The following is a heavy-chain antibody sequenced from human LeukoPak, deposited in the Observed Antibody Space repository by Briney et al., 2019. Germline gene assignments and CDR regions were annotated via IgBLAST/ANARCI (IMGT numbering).Heavy chain of an antibody. CDR1: GYTLTELS. CDR3: ATGGYSSSKDFDY. Sequence: ASVKVSCRVSGYTLTELSMHWVRQAPGKGLEWMGGFDPEDGETIYAQKFQGRVTMTEDTSTDTAYMELSSLRSEDTAVYYCATGGYSSSKDFDYWGQGTLVAVSS. J-gene: IGHJ4*02. CDR2: FDPEDGET. D-gene: IGHD6-6*01. V-gene: IGHV1-24*01.